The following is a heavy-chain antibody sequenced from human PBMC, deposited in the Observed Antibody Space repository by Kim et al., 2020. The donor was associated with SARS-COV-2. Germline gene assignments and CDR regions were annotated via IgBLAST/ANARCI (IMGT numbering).Heavy chain of an antibody. D-gene: IGHD2-15*01. Sequence: GGSLRLACAASGFTVSSNYMSWVRQAPGKGLEWVSVIYSGGSTYYADSVKGRFTISRDNSKNTLYLQMNSLRAEDTAVYYCARDLGYCSGGSCRSPGWGQGTLVTVSS. CDR2: IYSGGST. J-gene: IGHJ4*02. CDR1: GFTVSSNY. CDR3: ARDLGYCSGGSCRSPG. V-gene: IGHV3-53*01.